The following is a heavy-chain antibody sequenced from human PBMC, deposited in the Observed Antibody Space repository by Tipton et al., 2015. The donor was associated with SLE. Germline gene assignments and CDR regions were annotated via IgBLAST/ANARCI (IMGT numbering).Heavy chain of an antibody. J-gene: IGHJ4*02. Sequence: TLSLTCTISSGSISTYHWSWLRQPPGKGLEWIGYIHHSGSINYNPSLRRQVTMSMDTSKNQFSLRLSFVTAADAAVYCCARHLYNIGWNHFDYWGPGTLVTVSS. D-gene: IGHD6-19*01. CDR1: SGSISTYH. CDR3: ARHLYNIGWNHFDY. CDR2: IHHSGSI. V-gene: IGHV4-59*08.